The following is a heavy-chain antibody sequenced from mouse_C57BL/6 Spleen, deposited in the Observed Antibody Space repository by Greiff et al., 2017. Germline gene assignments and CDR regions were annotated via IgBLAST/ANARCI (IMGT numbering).Heavy chain of an antibody. J-gene: IGHJ4*01. Sequence: VQLQQSGPELVKPGASVKISCKASGYAFSSSWMNWVKQRPGKGLEWIGRIYPGDGDTNYNGKFKGKATLTADKSSSTAYMQLSSLTSEDSAVYFCATGTLYYAMDYWGQGTSVTVSS. CDR1: GYAFSSSW. V-gene: IGHV1-82*01. CDR3: ATGTLYYAMDY. D-gene: IGHD4-1*01. CDR2: IYPGDGDT.